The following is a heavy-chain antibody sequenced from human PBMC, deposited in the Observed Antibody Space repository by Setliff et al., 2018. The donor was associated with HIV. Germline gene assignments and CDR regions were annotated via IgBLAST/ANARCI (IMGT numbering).Heavy chain of an antibody. CDR2: INPSGDST. Sequence: ASVKVSCKASGFTFSSNYMHWVRQAPGQGLEWMGLINPSGDSTAYAHQFQGRVTMTRDTSTSTVYMELRSLRSEDTAVYYCARGGYHGFGSYGDYWGQGTLVTVSS. CDR3: ARGGYHGFGSYGDY. CDR1: GFTFSSNY. J-gene: IGHJ4*02. D-gene: IGHD3-10*01. V-gene: IGHV1-46*01.